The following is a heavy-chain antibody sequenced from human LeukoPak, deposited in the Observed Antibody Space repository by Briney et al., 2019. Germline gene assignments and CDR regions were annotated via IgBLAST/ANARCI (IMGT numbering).Heavy chain of an antibody. CDR3: ARDQQYYYDSGQFDP. D-gene: IGHD3-22*01. V-gene: IGHV1-46*01. J-gene: IGHJ5*02. Sequence: ASVKVSCKAFGYTFTSNYMHWVRQAPGQGPEWMGVISPSGGSTTYAQKFQGRVTMTRDMSTSTVYMELSSLRSEDTAVYYCARDQQYYYDSGQFDPWGQGTLVIVSS. CDR2: ISPSGGST. CDR1: GYTFTSNY.